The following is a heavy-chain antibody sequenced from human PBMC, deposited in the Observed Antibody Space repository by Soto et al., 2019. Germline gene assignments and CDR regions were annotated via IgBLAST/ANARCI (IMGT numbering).Heavy chain of an antibody. CDR2: LSGSGGTT. V-gene: IGHV3-23*01. D-gene: IGHD3-10*01. J-gene: IGHJ4*02. Sequence: PGGCLRLSCTVSGVTFSNYAMNWVRQAPGKGLEWVSSLSGSGGTTYYADSVKGRFIISRDNSKNTLYLLMNSLRAEDTALYYCAKQRADYGSGADTFYFDSWGQGALVTVSS. CDR1: GVTFSNYA. CDR3: AKQRADYGSGADTFYFDS.